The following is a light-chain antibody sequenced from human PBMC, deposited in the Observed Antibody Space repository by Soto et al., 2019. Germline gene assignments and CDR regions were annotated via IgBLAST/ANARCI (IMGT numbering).Light chain of an antibody. CDR3: QQYGTSPVT. J-gene: IGKJ2*01. CDR1: QIFMNNY. V-gene: IGKV3-20*01. Sequence: EIVLTQSPGTLSLSPGESATLSCRASQIFMNNYLAWYQQRPGQAPRLLIYDASNRATGIPDRFSGSGSGPEFTLTISRLEPEDFAVYYCQQYGTSPVTFGQGTKLEIK. CDR2: DAS.